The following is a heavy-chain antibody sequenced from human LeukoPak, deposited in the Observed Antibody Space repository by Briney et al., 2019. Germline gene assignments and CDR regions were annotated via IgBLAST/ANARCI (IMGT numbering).Heavy chain of an antibody. CDR2: IYHSGNI. CDR1: GGSISSSSYY. CDR3: ARLPQRYSGSYQPDY. V-gene: IGHV4-39*07. J-gene: IGHJ4*02. D-gene: IGHD1-26*01. Sequence: SETLSLTCTVSGGSISSSSYYWGWIRQPPGKGLEWIGEIYHSGNINYNPSLKSRVTMSVDKSKNQFSLNLSSVTAADTAVYYCARLPQRYSGSYQPDYWGQGTLVTVSS.